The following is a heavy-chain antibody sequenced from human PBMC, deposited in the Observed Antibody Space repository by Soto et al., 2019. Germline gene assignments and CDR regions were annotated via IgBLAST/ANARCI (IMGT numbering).Heavy chain of an antibody. V-gene: IGHV3-7*03. Sequence: GGSLRLSCAASGFTFSSYWMSWVRQAPGKGLEWVANIKQDGSDKYYVDSVKGRFTISRDNSKNTLYLQMNSLRAEDTAVYYCAKGPSPGCSSTSCYAEYYFDYWGQGTLVTVSS. J-gene: IGHJ4*02. D-gene: IGHD2-2*01. CDR3: AKGPSPGCSSTSCYAEYYFDY. CDR2: IKQDGSDK. CDR1: GFTFSSYW.